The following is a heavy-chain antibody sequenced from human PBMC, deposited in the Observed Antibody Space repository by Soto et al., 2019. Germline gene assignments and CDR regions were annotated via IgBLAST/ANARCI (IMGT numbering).Heavy chain of an antibody. D-gene: IGHD7-27*01. CDR1: GGSISSHY. CDR3: ARLHPGDY. J-gene: IGHJ4*02. Sequence: QVQLQESGPGQVAPSETLSLTCNVSGGSISSHYWSWIRQPPGKGLEWIGYFYNGRTTDYNPSLRSRVTISLDTSKNQFSLKLSSVTAADTAVYYCARLHPGDYWGQGTLVTVTS. CDR2: FYNGRTT. V-gene: IGHV4-59*08.